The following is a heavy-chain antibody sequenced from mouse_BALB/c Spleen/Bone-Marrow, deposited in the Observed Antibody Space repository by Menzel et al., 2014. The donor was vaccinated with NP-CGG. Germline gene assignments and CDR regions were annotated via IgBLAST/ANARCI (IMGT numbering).Heavy chain of an antibody. CDR1: GYTFTDYE. V-gene: IGHV1-15*01. J-gene: IGHJ3*02. Sequence: VKLQESGAELVRPGASVTLSCKASGYTFTDYEMHWVKQTPVHGLEWIGSIDPETDNTVFNQKFKAKATLTADRSSNTASRDLRSLTSEDSAVYYCTRYGSRGYWGQGTLVTVS. D-gene: IGHD1-1*01. CDR3: TRYGSRGY. CDR2: IDPETDNT.